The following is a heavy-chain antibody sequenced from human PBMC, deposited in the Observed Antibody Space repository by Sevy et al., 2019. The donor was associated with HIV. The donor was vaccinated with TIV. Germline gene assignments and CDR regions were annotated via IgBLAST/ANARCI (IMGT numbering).Heavy chain of an antibody. J-gene: IGHJ3*02. V-gene: IGHV1-2*04. CDR3: ATSRSYYFVTSGPDAFDI. CDR1: GYTFTGYY. CDR2: INPNNGGT. D-gene: IGHD3-22*01. Sequence: ASVKVSCKASGYTFTGYYIHWVRQAPGQGLEWMGWINPNNGGTNSTQKFEGWLTMTTDTSISTASMELSRLRSDDTAVYYCATSRSYYFVTSGPDAFDIWGQGTMVTVSS.